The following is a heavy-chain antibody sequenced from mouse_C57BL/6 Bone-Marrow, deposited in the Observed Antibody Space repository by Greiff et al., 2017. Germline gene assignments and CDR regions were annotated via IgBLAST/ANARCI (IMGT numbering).Heavy chain of an antibody. CDR3: ARRDYGWYFGV. D-gene: IGHD2-4*01. Sequence: QVQLQQPGAELVKPGASVKLSCTASGFTFTSYWMTWVKQRPGQGLEWIGYINPGSGSTNYNEKFKGKATLTVDTSSSTAYLQLSSLTSEDSAVYYCARRDYGWYFGVGGRGTAVTVSA. CDR2: INPGSGST. CDR1: GFTFTSYW. V-gene: IGHV1-55*01. J-gene: IGHJ1*03.